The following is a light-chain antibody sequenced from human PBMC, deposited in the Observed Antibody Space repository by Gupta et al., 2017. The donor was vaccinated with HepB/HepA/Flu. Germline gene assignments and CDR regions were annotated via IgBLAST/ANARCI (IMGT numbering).Light chain of an antibody. J-gene: IGLJ3*02. CDR3: YSRDTSSKHLEL. V-gene: IGLV3-19*01. CDR1: SLRGYY. CDR2: GKN. Sequence: SSELTQDPAVSVALGQTVRITCRGDSLRGYYASWYHHKPGQAPVLVIFGKNNRPSGIPDRFSGTTSGNTASLTITGAQAEDEADYSGYSRDTSSKHLELFGGWTKLTVL.